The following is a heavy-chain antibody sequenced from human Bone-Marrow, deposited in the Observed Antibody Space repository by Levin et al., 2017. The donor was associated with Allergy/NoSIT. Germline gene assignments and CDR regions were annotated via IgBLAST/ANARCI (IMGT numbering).Heavy chain of an antibody. CDR2: IYYSGNT. CDR1: GGSISTGGFH. V-gene: IGHV4-31*03. CDR3: AREDGYVFDY. D-gene: IGHD5-24*01. Sequence: SESLSLTCSLSGGSISTGGFHWSWVRQRPGKGLEWIGYIYYSGNTYYNPSLQSRLSISIDTSKNQFSLRLTSVTAADTAVYYCAREDGYVFDYWGQGTLVTVSS. J-gene: IGHJ4*02.